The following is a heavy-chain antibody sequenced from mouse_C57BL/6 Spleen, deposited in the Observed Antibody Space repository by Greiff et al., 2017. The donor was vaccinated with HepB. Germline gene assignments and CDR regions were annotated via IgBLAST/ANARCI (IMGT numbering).Heavy chain of an antibody. D-gene: IGHD1-1*01. CDR1: GYTFTSYW. Sequence: QVQLQQSGAELVMPGASVKLSCKASGYTFTSYWMHWVKQRPGQGLEWIGEIDPSDSYTNYNQKFKGKSTLTVDKSSSTAYMQLSSLTSEDSAVYYCARIVATKWYFDVWGTGTTVTVSS. J-gene: IGHJ1*03. CDR2: IDPSDSYT. CDR3: ARIVATKWYFDV. V-gene: IGHV1-69*01.